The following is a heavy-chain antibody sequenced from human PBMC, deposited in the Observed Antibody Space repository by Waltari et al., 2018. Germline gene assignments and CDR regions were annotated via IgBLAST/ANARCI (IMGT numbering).Heavy chain of an antibody. CDR3: ARSVGAGAVFFFNY. Sequence: EVKLVQSGAEVKKPGESLKISCKASGYTFSHYWMAWVRQMPGKGLEWMGIIYPGDSDTRYSPSFQGQVTISADKSTNTAHLEWTSLKASDTAMYYCARSVGAGAVFFFNYWGLGTRVTVSS. V-gene: IGHV5-51*03. CDR1: GYTFSHYW. CDR2: IYPGDSDT. D-gene: IGHD1-26*01. J-gene: IGHJ4*02.